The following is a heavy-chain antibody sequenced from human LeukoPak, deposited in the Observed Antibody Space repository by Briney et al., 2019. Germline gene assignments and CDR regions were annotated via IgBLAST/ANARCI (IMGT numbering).Heavy chain of an antibody. CDR3: ARGAGYYYYYGMDV. Sequence: ASVKVSCKASGYTFTSYDINWVRQATGQGLEWMGWMNPNSGNTGYAQKFQGGVTMTRNTSISTAYMELSSLRSEDTAVYYCARGAGYYYYYGMDVWGQGTTVTVSS. D-gene: IGHD6-25*01. CDR1: GYTFTSYD. J-gene: IGHJ6*02. CDR2: MNPNSGNT. V-gene: IGHV1-8*01.